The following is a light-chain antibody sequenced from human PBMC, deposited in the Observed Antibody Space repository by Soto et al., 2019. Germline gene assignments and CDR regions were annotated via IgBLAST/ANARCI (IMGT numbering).Light chain of an antibody. CDR2: NTN. J-gene: IGLJ2*01. V-gene: IGLV1-44*01. CDR3: AAWDGSLNVVL. CDR1: SSNIGTNT. Sequence: QSALTQPPSASGTPGQSITISCSGSSSNIGTNTVNWYQQLPGSAPQLLLYNTNQRPSGVPGRFSGSKSGTSASLAISVLQSEDEADYYCAAWDGSLNVVLFGGGTKLTVL.